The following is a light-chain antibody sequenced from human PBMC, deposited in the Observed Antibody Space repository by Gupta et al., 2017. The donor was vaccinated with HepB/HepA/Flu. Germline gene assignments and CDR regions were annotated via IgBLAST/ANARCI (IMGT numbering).Light chain of an antibody. CDR2: GAS. Sequence: EIVMTQSPATLSVSPGESATLSCRASQNVNSNLAWYQQKPGQTPRLLFYGASTRATGIPARFSGSGSGTEFTLTISSLQSEDFAVYYCQQYNNWFPLTFGGGTXVEIK. J-gene: IGKJ4*01. V-gene: IGKV3-15*01. CDR3: QQYNNWFPLT. CDR1: QNVNSN.